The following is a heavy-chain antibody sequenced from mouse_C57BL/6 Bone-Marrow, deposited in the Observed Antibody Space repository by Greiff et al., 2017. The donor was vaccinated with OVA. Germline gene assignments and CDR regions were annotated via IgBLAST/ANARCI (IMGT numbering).Heavy chain of an antibody. V-gene: IGHV1-80*01. Sequence: QVQLQQSGAELVKPGASVKISCKASGYAFSSYWMNWVKQRPGKGLEWIGQIYPGDGDTNYNGKFKGKATLTADKSSSTAYMQLISLTSEDSAVYFCARQVFYYAMDYWGQGTSVTVAS. CDR2: IYPGDGDT. CDR1: GYAFSSYW. J-gene: IGHJ4*01. CDR3: ARQVFYYAMDY.